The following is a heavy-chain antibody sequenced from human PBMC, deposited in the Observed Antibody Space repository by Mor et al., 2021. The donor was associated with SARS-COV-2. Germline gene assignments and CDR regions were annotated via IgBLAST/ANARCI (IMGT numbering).Heavy chain of an antibody. V-gene: IGHV3-9*01. Sequence: SGDSVKGRFTISRDNAKNSLYVQMNSLRAEDTAVYYCAKGPHYGGKSRAEYFQHWGQGTLVTVSS. CDR3: AKGPHYGGKSRAEYFQH. D-gene: IGHD4-17*01. J-gene: IGHJ1*01.